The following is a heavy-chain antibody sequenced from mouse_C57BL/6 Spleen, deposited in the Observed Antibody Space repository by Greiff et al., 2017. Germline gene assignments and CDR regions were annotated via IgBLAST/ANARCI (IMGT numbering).Heavy chain of an antibody. J-gene: IGHJ1*03. CDR2: IYPGSGST. CDR3: ARAVVATGYFDG. D-gene: IGHD1-1*01. CDR1: GYTFTSYW. Sequence: QVHVKQPGAELVKPGASVKMSCKASGYTFTSYWITWVKQRPGQGLEWIGDIYPGSGSTNYNEKFKSKATLTVDTSSSTAYMQRSSLTSEDSAVYYCARAVVATGYFDGWGTGTTVTVSS. V-gene: IGHV1-55*01.